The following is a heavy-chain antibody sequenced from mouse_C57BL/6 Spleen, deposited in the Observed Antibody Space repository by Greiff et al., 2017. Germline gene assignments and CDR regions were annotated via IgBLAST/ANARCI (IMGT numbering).Heavy chain of an antibody. CDR2: IFPGDGDT. D-gene: IGHD1-1*01. CDR3: ARDYYGSDYVDWYFDV. Sequence: VMLVESGPELVKPGASVKISCKASGYAFSSSWMNWVKQRPGQGLEWIGRIFPGDGDTNYNGKFKGKATLTADKSSSPAYMQLSSLTSEDSAVYFCARDYYGSDYVDWYFDVWGTGTTVTVSS. CDR1: GYAFSSSW. J-gene: IGHJ1*03. V-gene: IGHV1-82*01.